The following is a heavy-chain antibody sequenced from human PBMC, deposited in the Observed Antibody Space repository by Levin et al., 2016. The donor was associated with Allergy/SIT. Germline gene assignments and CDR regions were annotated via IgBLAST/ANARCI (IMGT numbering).Heavy chain of an antibody. D-gene: IGHD2-2*01. Sequence: GESLKISCAASGFTVSSNYMSWVRQAPGKGLEWVSVIYSGGSTYYADSVKGRFTISRDNSKNTLYLQMNSLRAEDTAVYYCARDWIRYRSSTRYGMDVWGQGTTVTVSS. CDR3: ARDWIRYRSSTRYGMDV. J-gene: IGHJ6*02. CDR1: GFTVSSNY. V-gene: IGHV3-66*01. CDR2: IYSGGST.